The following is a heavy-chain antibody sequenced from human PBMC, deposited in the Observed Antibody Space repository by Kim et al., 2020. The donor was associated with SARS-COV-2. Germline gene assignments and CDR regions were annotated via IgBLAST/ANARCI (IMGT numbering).Heavy chain of an antibody. CDR1: GYTFTSYG. CDR3: ARVNWGFGELDNYYYYGMDV. J-gene: IGHJ6*02. CDR2: ISAYNGNT. D-gene: IGHD3-10*01. V-gene: IGHV1-18*01. Sequence: ASVKVSCKASGYTFTSYGISWVRQAPGQGLEWMGWISAYNGNTNYAQKLQGRVTMTTDTSTSTAYMELRSLRSDDTAVYYCARVNWGFGELDNYYYYGMDVWGQGTTVTVSS.